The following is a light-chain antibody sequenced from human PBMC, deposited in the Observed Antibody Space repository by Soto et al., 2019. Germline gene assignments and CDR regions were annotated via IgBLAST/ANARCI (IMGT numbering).Light chain of an antibody. CDR1: QGISTW. V-gene: IGKV1-5*01. Sequence: EIQMTQSPSSVSASVGDRVTVTCRASQGISTWLAWYQQKPGKAPKLLIYDASSLESGVPSRFSGSGSGTEFTLTISSLQPDDFATYYCQQYNSYSWTFGQGTKVDI. CDR3: QQYNSYSWT. CDR2: DAS. J-gene: IGKJ1*01.